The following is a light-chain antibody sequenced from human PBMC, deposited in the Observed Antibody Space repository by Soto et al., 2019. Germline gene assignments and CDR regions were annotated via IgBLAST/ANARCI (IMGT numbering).Light chain of an antibody. J-gene: IGLJ3*02. CDR1: SSDVGGYNY. Sequence: QPVLTQPRSVSGSPGQSVTISCTGTSSDVGGYNYVSWYQQHPGKAPKLMIYDVSKRPSGVSDRFSGSKSGNTASLTISGLQAEDEADYYCCSYAGSYTWVFGGGTKLTVL. CDR2: DVS. V-gene: IGLV2-11*01. CDR3: CSYAGSYTWV.